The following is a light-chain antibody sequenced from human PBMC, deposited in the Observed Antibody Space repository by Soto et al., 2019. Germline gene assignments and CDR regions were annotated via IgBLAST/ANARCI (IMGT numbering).Light chain of an antibody. CDR3: SSYSSSNTLV. V-gene: IGLV2-14*03. CDR1: SSDVGGYNS. J-gene: IGLJ2*01. CDR2: DVR. Sequence: SALTQPASVSGSPGQSITISCTGTSSDVGGYNSVSWYQQYPGKAPKLIIFDVRNRPSGVSTRFSGSKSGNTASLTISGLHTEDEADYYCSSYSSSNTLVFGGGTKLTVL.